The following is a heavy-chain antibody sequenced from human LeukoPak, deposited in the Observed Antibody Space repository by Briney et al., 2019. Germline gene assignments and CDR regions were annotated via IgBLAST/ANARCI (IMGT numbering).Heavy chain of an antibody. V-gene: IGHV3-23*01. CDR2: IFGSGGST. CDR3: ARERGYSGYDRPYYYYGMDV. D-gene: IGHD5-12*01. Sequence: GGSLRLSCAASGFTFSSYAMYWVRQAPGKGLEWVSGIFGSGGSTHYADFVKRRFTISRDNAKNSLYLQMNSLRAEDTAVYYCARERGYSGYDRPYYYYGMDVWGQGTTVTVSS. CDR1: GFTFSSYA. J-gene: IGHJ6*02.